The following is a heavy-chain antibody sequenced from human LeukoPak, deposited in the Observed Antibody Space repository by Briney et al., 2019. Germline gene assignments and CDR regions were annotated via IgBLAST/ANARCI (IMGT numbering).Heavy chain of an antibody. D-gene: IGHD2-8*01. Sequence: SETLSLTCSVSGGSITSYYWSWIRQPPGKGLEWIGYIYYSGSTNYIPSLKSRVTIAVDTSKNQFSLKLNSVTAADTAVYYCARHSNGGTYPLDHWGQGTLVTVSS. V-gene: IGHV4-59*08. CDR3: ARHSNGGTYPLDH. J-gene: IGHJ4*02. CDR1: GGSITSYY. CDR2: IYYSGST.